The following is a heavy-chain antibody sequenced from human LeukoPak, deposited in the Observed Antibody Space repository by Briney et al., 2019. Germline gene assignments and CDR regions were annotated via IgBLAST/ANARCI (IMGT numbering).Heavy chain of an antibody. CDR2: INSDGSST. D-gene: IGHD2-21*02. V-gene: IGHV3-74*01. J-gene: IGHJ4*02. CDR3: TRAIRTAAPDS. CDR1: GFSFSSYW. Sequence: GGSLRLSCESSGFSFSSYWMHWVRQAPGKGLVWVSTINSDGSSTSFADSVKGRFTVSRDNVRNTLYLEMNSLRAEDTAVYYCTRAIRTAAPDSWGQGILVTVSS.